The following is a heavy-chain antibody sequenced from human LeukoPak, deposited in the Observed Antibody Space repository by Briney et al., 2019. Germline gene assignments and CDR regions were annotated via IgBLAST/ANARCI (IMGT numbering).Heavy chain of an antibody. CDR2: IYWNDNK. J-gene: IGHJ4*02. V-gene: IGHV2-5*01. CDR3: AHTTDWNYLTY. Sequence: SGPTLVNPTQTLTLTCTFSGFSLSTSEVGVVWIRQPPGKALEWLALIYWNDNKRYSPSLESRLTITKDTSKNQVVLTVTNMDPVDTATYYCAHTTDWNYLTYWGQGTLVTVSS. D-gene: IGHD1-1*01. CDR1: GFSLSTSEVG.